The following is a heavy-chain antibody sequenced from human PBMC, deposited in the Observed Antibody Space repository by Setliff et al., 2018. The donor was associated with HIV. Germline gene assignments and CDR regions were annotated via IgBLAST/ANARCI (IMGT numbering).Heavy chain of an antibody. D-gene: IGHD7-27*01. CDR1: GGTFSSYA. CDR3: ARSTGALYYFDY. Sequence: GASVKVSCKASGGTFSSYAISWVRQAPGQGLEWMGGIIPILGIANYAQKFQGRVTITTDESTSTAYMELSSLRSEDTAVYYCARSTGALYYFDYWGQGTLVTAPQ. CDR2: IIPILGIA. J-gene: IGHJ4*02. V-gene: IGHV1-69*10.